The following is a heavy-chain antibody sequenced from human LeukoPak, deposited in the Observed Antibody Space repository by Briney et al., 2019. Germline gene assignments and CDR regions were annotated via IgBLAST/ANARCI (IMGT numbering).Heavy chain of an antibody. CDR2: ISTSGTT. D-gene: IGHD1-26*01. CDR3: ARGATINSLIFDY. J-gene: IGHJ4*02. Sequence: SETLSLTCTVSGGSISNYYWSCLRQPAGKGLEWIGRISTSGTTNYNPSLKSRVTMSVDTSKNQFSLKLTSVTAADTAVYYCARGATINSLIFDYWGQGTLVTVSS. CDR1: GGSISNYY. V-gene: IGHV4-4*07.